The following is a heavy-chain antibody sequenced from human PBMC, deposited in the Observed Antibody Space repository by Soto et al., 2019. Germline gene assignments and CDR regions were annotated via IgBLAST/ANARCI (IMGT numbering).Heavy chain of an antibody. CDR3: ARSYRGSESYYYYGMDV. J-gene: IGHJ6*02. CDR2: IIPIFGTA. CDR1: GGTFSSYA. V-gene: IGHV1-69*13. Sequence: ASVKVSCKASGGTFSSYAISWVRQAPGQGLEWMGGIIPIFGTANYAQKFQGRVMITADASTSTAYMELSSLRSEDTAVYYCARSYRGSESYYYYGMDVWGQGTTVTVSS. D-gene: IGHD3-16*02.